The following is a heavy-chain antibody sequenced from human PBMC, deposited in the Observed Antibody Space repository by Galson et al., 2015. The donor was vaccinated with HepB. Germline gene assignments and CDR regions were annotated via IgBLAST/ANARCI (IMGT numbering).Heavy chain of an antibody. CDR2: INPNSGGT. CDR1: GYTFTGYY. V-gene: IGHV1-2*04. CDR3: ARDGGYCSSTSCYGYYYYGMDV. Sequence: VKVSCKASGYTFTGYYMHWVRQAPGQGLEWMGWINPNSGGTNYAQKFQGWVTMTRDTSISTAYMELSRLRSDDTAVYYCARDGGYCSSTSCYGYYYYGMDVWGQGTTVTVSS. D-gene: IGHD2-2*01. J-gene: IGHJ6*02.